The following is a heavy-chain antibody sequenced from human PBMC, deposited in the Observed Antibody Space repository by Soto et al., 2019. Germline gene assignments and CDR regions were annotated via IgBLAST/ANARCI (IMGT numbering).Heavy chain of an antibody. Sequence: QLQLQESGPGLVKPSETLSLTCTVSGGSISTNFYYWGWIRQPPGKGLEWIGSIYYSGNNYQNPSLKSRVTISVDTSKNHFSLKLSSVTAADTAVYYCARHGLEDEQWLVKVGFQHWGQGTLVTVSS. CDR2: IYYSGNN. CDR1: GGSISTNFYY. D-gene: IGHD6-19*01. CDR3: ARHGLEDEQWLVKVGFQH. J-gene: IGHJ1*01. V-gene: IGHV4-39*01.